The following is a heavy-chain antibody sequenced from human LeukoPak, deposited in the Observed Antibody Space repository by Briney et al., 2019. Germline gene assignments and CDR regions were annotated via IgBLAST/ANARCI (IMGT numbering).Heavy chain of an antibody. CDR2: ITGSGDDT. V-gene: IGHV3-23*01. CDR3: AKDRTRFYYDSSDPYY. Sequence: GGSLRLSCAASGFTFSSYAMRWVRQAPGKGLEWVSSITGSGDDTFYADSVKGRFTISRDNSKNTLYLQMNSLRAEDTAVYYCAKDRTRFYYDSSDPYYWGQGTLVTVSS. CDR1: GFTFSSYA. D-gene: IGHD3-22*01. J-gene: IGHJ4*02.